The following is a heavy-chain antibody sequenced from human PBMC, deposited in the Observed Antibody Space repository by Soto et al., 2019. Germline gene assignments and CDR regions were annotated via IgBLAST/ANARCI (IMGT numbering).Heavy chain of an antibody. CDR2: IICSSGAT. Sequence: QVQLVQSGAEVKKPGASVKVSCKASGYPFTGSYLHWVRQAPGQGPEWMGRIICSSGATIYAQNLQGRVTLTRDTSTTTAYMELTSLTSEDTVAYFCVRDGGNYHFDYWGQGTLVTVSS. J-gene: IGHJ4*02. CDR1: GYPFTGSY. CDR3: VRDGGNYHFDY. D-gene: IGHD1-26*01. V-gene: IGHV1-46*01.